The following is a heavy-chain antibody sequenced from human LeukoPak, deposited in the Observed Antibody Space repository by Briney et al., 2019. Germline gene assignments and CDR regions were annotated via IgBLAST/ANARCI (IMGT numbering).Heavy chain of an antibody. J-gene: IGHJ4*02. Sequence: GGSLRLSCAASGFTFSSYWMSWVRQAPGKGLEWVSSISSSSTYIYYTDSMKGRFTISRDNAKNSLYLQMNSLRAEDTAVYYCARDSTRFDYWGQGTLVTVSS. V-gene: IGHV3-21*01. CDR2: ISSSSTYI. CDR1: GFTFSSYW. CDR3: ARDSTRFDY.